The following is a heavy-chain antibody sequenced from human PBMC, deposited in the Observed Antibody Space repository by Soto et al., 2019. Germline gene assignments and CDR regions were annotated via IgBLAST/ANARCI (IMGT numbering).Heavy chain of an antibody. CDR2: IYHSGST. Sequence: PSETLSLTCAVSGGSISSGGYSWSWIRQPPGKGLEWIGYIYHSGSTYYNPSLKSRVTISVDRSKNQFSLKLSSVTAADTAVYYCARAYYYDSSGYLYYFDYWGQGTLVTVS. J-gene: IGHJ4*02. V-gene: IGHV4-30-2*01. CDR1: GGSISSGGYS. D-gene: IGHD3-22*01. CDR3: ARAYYYDSSGYLYYFDY.